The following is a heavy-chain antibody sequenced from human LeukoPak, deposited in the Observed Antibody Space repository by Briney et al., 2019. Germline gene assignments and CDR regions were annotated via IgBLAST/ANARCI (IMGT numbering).Heavy chain of an antibody. D-gene: IGHD2-21*01. J-gene: IGHJ4*02. CDR2: ISWNSGSI. CDR1: GFTFDDYA. CDR3: AKDSAERVRYFDY. Sequence: GRSLRLSCAASGFTFDDYAMHWVRQAPGKGLEWVSGISWNSGSIGYADSVKGRFTISRDNAKNSLYLQMNSLRAEDTALYYCAKDSAERVRYFDYWGQGTLVTVSS. V-gene: IGHV3-9*01.